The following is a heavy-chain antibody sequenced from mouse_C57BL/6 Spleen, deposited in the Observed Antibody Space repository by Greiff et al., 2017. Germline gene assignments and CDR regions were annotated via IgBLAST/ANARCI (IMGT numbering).Heavy chain of an antibody. V-gene: IGHV2-9-1*01. J-gene: IGHJ3*01. CDR1: GFSLTSYA. D-gene: IGHD2-4*01. Sequence: VKLMESGPGLVAPSQSLSITCTVSGFSLTSYAISWVRQPPGKGLAWLGVIWTGGGTNYNSALKSRLSISKDNSKSQVFLKMNSLQTDDTARYYCARNFHYDYDEGTWFAYWGQGTLVTVSA. CDR2: IWTGGGT. CDR3: ARNFHYDYDEGTWFAY.